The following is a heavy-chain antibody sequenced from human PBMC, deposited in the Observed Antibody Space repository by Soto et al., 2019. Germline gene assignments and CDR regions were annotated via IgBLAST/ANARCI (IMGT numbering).Heavy chain of an antibody. CDR2: ISYDGSNK. Sequence: GGSLRLSCAASGFTFSSYGMHWVRQAPGKGLEWVAVISYDGSNKYYADSVKGRFTISRDNSKNTLYLQMNSLRAEDTAVYYCAKVDYSNYYYYYMDVWGKGTTVTVSS. V-gene: IGHV3-30*18. D-gene: IGHD4-4*01. J-gene: IGHJ6*03. CDR1: GFTFSSYG. CDR3: AKVDYSNYYYYYMDV.